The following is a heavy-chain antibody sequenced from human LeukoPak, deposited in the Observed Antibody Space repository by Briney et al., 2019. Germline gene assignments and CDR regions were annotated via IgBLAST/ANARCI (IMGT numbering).Heavy chain of an antibody. CDR2: INPNSGGT. Sequence: GASVKVSCKASGYTFTGYYMHWVRQAPGQGLEWMRWINPNSGGTNYAQKFQGRVTMTRDTSISTAYMELSRLRSDDTAVYYCARIKSSNKDPTSGSYFLYWGQGTLVTVSS. V-gene: IGHV1-2*02. D-gene: IGHD1-26*01. J-gene: IGHJ4*02. CDR3: ARIKSSNKDPTSGSYFLY. CDR1: GYTFTGYY.